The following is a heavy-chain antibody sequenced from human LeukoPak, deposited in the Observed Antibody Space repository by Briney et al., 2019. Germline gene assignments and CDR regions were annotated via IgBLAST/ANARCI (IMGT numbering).Heavy chain of an antibody. Sequence: GGSLRLYCAASGFTFSDYYMRWIRQAPGKGLEWVSYISSSGSTIYYADSVKGRFTISRDNAKNSLYLQMNSLRAEDTAVYYCARDRYDYVWGSYRYEYYFDYWGQGTLVTVSS. CDR3: ARDRYDYVWGSYRYEYYFDY. V-gene: IGHV3-11*01. CDR2: ISSSGSTI. D-gene: IGHD3-16*02. CDR1: GFTFSDYY. J-gene: IGHJ4*02.